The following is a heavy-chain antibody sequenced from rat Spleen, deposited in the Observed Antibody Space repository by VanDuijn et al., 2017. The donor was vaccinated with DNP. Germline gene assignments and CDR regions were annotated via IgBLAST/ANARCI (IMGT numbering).Heavy chain of an antibody. Sequence: EVQLQESGPGLVKPSQSLSLTCSVTGYSITSNYWGWIRKFPGNKMEWMGYISYSGSTGYNPSIKSRISVTRDTSQNQFFLQVNSVTTKDTATYYCASRRVSYYSSYTEDYFDYWGQGVMVTVSS. D-gene: IGHD1-2*01. CDR1: GYSITSNY. CDR2: ISYSGST. J-gene: IGHJ2*01. V-gene: IGHV3-1*01. CDR3: ASRRVSYYSSYTEDYFDY.